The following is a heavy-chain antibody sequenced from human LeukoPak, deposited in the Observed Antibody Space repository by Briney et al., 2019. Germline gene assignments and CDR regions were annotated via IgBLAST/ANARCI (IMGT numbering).Heavy chain of an antibody. D-gene: IGHD3-10*01. J-gene: IGHJ4*02. V-gene: IGHV3-66*01. CDR3: ARVGLWFGELHEI. CDR1: GFTVSSNY. Sequence: GGSLRLSCAASGFTVSSNYMSWVRQAPGKGLEWVSVIYSGGSTYYADSVKGRFTISRDNSKNTLYLQMNSLRAEDTAVYYCARVGLWFGELHEIWGQGTLVTVSS. CDR2: IYSGGST.